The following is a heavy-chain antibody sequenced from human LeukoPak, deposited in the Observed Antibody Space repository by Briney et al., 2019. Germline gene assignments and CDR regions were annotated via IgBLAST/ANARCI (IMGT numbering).Heavy chain of an antibody. CDR1: GFTFSSYH. CDR2: ISSNSDYI. CDR3: ATDTVTTG. D-gene: IGHD4-17*01. Sequence: GGSLGLSCAASGFTFSSYHINWVRQAPGKGLEWVSSISSNSDYIYYADSVKGRFTISRDNAKNSLYLQMNSLRAEDTAVCYCATDTVTTGWGQGTLVTVSS. J-gene: IGHJ4*02. V-gene: IGHV3-21*01.